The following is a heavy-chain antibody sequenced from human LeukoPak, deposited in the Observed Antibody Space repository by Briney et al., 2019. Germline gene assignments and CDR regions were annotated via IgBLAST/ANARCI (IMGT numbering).Heavy chain of an antibody. Sequence: GESLKISCKGSGYSFTSYWIGWVRQAPGQGLEWMGWISAYNGNTNYAQKLQGRVTMTTDTSTSTAYMELRSLRSDDTAVYYCARALSGGSSQYYYYMDVWGKGTTVTVSS. CDR1: GYSFTSYW. J-gene: IGHJ6*03. D-gene: IGHD2-15*01. CDR2: ISAYNGNT. V-gene: IGHV1-18*04. CDR3: ARALSGGSSQYYYYMDV.